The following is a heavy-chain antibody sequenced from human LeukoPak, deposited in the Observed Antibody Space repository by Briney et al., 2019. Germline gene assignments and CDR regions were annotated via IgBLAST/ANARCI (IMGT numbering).Heavy chain of an antibody. D-gene: IGHD5-18*01. CDR2: IRYDGSNK. J-gene: IGHJ4*02. Sequence: GGSLRLSCAASGFTSSSYGMHWVRQAPGKGLEWVAFIRYDGSNKYYADSVKGRFTISRDNSKNTLYLQMNSLRAEDTAVYYCAKDGGYSYGSLDYWGQGTLVTVSS. V-gene: IGHV3-30*02. CDR3: AKDGGYSYGSLDY. CDR1: GFTSSSYG.